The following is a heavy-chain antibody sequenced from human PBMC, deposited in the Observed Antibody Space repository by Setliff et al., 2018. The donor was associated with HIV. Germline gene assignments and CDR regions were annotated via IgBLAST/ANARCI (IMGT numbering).Heavy chain of an antibody. CDR2: VYYTGTT. CDR3: ARGESTTWDLAEYFQH. D-gene: IGHD2-2*01. Sequence: TLSLTCTVSGVSVSSGGYYWSWIRQHPGKGLEWIGYVYYTGTTYFNPSLKSRITILVDTSKNQFSLKLGFVTAADTAVYYCARGESTTWDLAEYFQHWGHGTLVTVSS. J-gene: IGHJ1*01. CDR1: GVSVSSGGYY. V-gene: IGHV4-31*03.